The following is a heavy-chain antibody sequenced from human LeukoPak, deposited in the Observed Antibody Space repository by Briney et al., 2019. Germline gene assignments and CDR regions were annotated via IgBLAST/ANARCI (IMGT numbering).Heavy chain of an antibody. J-gene: IGHJ4*02. V-gene: IGHV3-23*01. CDR3: ARDYKADF. CDR2: ISDSGDTT. CDR1: GFTFNIYA. Sequence: PGGSLRLSCAVSGFTFNIYAIAWVRQAPGKGLEWVSTISDSGDTTYYADSVKGRFTISRDNSKNTLYLQMNSLRGEDTAIYYCARDYKADFWGQGTLVTVSS. D-gene: IGHD3-10*01.